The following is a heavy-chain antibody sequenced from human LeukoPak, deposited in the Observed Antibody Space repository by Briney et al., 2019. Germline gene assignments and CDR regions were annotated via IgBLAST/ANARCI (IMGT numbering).Heavy chain of an antibody. CDR1: GSTFSSYA. J-gene: IGHJ5*02. V-gene: IGHV3-23*01. CDR2: ISGSGGST. D-gene: IGHD3-22*01. CDR3: ARARVYYYDSSGSSNWFDP. Sequence: GGSLRLSCAASGSTFSSYAMSWVRQAPGKGLEWVSAISGSGGSTYYADSVKGRFTISRDNSKNTLYLQMNSLRAEDTAVYYCARARVYYYDSSGSSNWFDPWGQGTLVTVSS.